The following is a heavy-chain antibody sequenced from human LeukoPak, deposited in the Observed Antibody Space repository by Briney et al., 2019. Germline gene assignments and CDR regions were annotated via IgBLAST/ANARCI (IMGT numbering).Heavy chain of an antibody. V-gene: IGHV3-30*02. CDR3: VKDELAVAIFDY. D-gene: IGHD6-19*01. Sequence: GGSLRLSCAASGFTFNIYGMHWVRRAPGKGLEWVAFIRYDGSNKYYADSVKGRFTISRDNSKNTLYLQMNSLRAEDSAVYFCVKDELAVAIFDYWGQGTLVTVSS. J-gene: IGHJ4*02. CDR2: IRYDGSNK. CDR1: GFTFNIYG.